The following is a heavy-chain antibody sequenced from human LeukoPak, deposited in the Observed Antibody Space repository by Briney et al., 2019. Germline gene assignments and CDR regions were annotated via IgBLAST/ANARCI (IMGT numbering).Heavy chain of an antibody. CDR3: ARARITIFGVVENAFDI. CDR2: IYHSGST. V-gene: IGHV4-59*12. Sequence: SETLSLTCTVSGGSISSYYWSWIRQPPGKGLEWIGYIYHSGSTYYNPSLKSRVTISVDRSKNQFSLKLSSVTAADTAVYYCARARITIFGVVENAFDIWGQGTMVTVSS. CDR1: GGSISSYY. D-gene: IGHD3-3*01. J-gene: IGHJ3*02.